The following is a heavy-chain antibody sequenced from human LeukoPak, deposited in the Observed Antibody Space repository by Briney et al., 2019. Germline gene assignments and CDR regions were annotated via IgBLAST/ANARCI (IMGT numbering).Heavy chain of an antibody. V-gene: IGHV4-38-2*02. CDR1: GYSISSGYY. CDR2: IYHSGST. D-gene: IGHD4-23*01. J-gene: IGHJ6*03. CDR3: ARATGGNSEYYYYMDV. Sequence: SETLSLTCTVSGYSISSGYYWGWIRQPPGKGLEWIGSIYHSGSTYYNPSLKSRVTISVDTSKNQFSLKLSSVTAADTAVYYFARATGGNSEYYYYMDVWGKGTTVTVSS.